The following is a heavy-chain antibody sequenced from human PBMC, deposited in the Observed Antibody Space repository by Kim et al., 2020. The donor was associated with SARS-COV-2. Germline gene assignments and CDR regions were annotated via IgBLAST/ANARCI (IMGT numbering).Heavy chain of an antibody. V-gene: IGHV3-21*01. J-gene: IGHJ6*02. CDR1: GFTFSSYS. CDR3: ARENRHYGYYYGMDV. D-gene: IGHD4-17*01. CDR2: ISSSSSYI. Sequence: GGSLRLSCAASGFTFSSYSMNWVRQAPGKGLEWVSSISSSSSYIYYADSVKGRFTISRDNAKNSLYLQMNSLRAEDTAVYYCARENRHYGYYYGMDVWGQGTTVTVSS.